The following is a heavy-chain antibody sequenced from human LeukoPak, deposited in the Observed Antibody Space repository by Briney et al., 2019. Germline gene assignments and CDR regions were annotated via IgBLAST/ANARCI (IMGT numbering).Heavy chain of an antibody. V-gene: IGHV4-30-2*03. J-gene: IGHJ5*02. CDR1: GGSIGSGGYS. CDR3: ARHYGP. Sequence: SQTLSLTCAVSGGSIGSGGYSWSWIRQPPGKGLEWIGYIYHSESTNYNPSLKSRVTISVDTSKNQFSLKLNSVTAADTAVYYCARHYGPWGQGTLVTVSS. D-gene: IGHD3-10*01. CDR2: IYHSEST.